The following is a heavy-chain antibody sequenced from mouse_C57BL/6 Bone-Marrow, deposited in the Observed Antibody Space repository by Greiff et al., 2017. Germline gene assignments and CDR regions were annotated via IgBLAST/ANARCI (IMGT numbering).Heavy chain of an antibody. CDR1: GFNIKDSY. Sequence: VQLQQSGAELVRPGASVKLSCTASGFNIKDSYMHWVKQRPEQGLEWIGRIDPGDGDTEYAPKFQGKATMTADTSSNTAYLQLSSLTSEDTAVYYCTLVSLFDYWGQGTTLTVSS. J-gene: IGHJ2*01. V-gene: IGHV14-1*01. CDR2: IDPGDGDT. D-gene: IGHD2-10*02. CDR3: TLVSLFDY.